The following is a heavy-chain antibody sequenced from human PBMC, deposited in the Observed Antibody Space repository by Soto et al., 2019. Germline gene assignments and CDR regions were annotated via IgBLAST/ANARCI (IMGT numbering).Heavy chain of an antibody. D-gene: IGHD1-26*01. J-gene: IGHJ6*02. CDR3: TTDRRSGSYYVFVFGGEIYYGMSV. CDR2: IKSKTDGGTT. V-gene: IGHV3-15*07. Sequence: GGSLRLSCAASGFTFINAWMNWVLQAPWKGLEWVGRIKSKTDGGTTDYAAPVKGRFTISRDDSKNTLYLQMNSLKTEDTAVYYCTTDRRSGSYYVFVFGGEIYYGMSVSGQGTTVTVSS. CDR1: GFTFINAW.